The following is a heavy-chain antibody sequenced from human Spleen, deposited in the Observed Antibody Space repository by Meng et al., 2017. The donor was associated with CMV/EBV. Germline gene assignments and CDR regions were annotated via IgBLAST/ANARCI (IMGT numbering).Heavy chain of an antibody. Sequence: ASVKVSCKASGYTFTNYYMHWVRQAPGQGLEWMGIINLSGGDTVYAQNFQGRVSMTRNTSISTAYMELSSLRSEDTAVYYCAISGGVGTYYYYGMDVWGQGTTVTVSS. CDR3: AISGGVGTYYYYGMDV. CDR2: INLSGGDT. J-gene: IGHJ6*02. D-gene: IGHD6-13*01. V-gene: IGHV1-46*01. CDR1: GYTFTNYY.